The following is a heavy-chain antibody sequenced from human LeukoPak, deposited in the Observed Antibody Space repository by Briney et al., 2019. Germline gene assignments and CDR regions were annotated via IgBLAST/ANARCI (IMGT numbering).Heavy chain of an antibody. J-gene: IGHJ5*02. CDR1: GGSFSGYY. CDR3: ARGSELGKTWFDP. V-gene: IGHV4-34*01. D-gene: IGHD7-27*01. CDR2: INHSGST. Sequence: PSETLSLTCAVYGGSFSGYYWSWIRQPPGKGLEWIGEINHSGSTNYNPSLKSRVTISVDTSKNQFSLKLSSVTAADTAVYYCARGSELGKTWFDPWGKGPRVTSPQ.